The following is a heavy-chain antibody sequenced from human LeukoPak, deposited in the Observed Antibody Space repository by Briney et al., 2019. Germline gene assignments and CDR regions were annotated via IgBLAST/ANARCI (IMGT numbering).Heavy chain of an antibody. V-gene: IGHV1-18*01. CDR3: AGTTQAYGSGSYYNLDY. D-gene: IGHD3-10*01. Sequence: ASVKVSCKASGYTFTSYGISWVRQAPGQGLEWMGWISAYNGNTNCAQKLQGRVTMTTDTSTSTAYMELRSLRSDDTAVYYCAGTTQAYGSGSYYNLDYWGQGTLVTVSS. CDR2: ISAYNGNT. CDR1: GYTFTSYG. J-gene: IGHJ4*02.